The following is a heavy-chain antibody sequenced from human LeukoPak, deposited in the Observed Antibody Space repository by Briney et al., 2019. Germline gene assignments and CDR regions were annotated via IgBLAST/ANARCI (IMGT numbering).Heavy chain of an antibody. Sequence: ASVTVSCTASGYTFTSYHMHWVRQAPGQGLEWMGKINLSGGSTTYAQKFQGRVTMTRDTSTSTVYMELSSLRSEDTAVYYCARDYVDDIPMIKDYWGQGTLVTVSS. CDR3: ARDYVDDIPMIKDY. V-gene: IGHV1-46*01. J-gene: IGHJ4*02. D-gene: IGHD2-8*01. CDR2: INLSGGST. CDR1: GYTFTSYH.